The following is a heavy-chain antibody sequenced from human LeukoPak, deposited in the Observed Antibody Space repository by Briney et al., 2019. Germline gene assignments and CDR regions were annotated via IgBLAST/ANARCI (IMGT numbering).Heavy chain of an antibody. CDR1: GGTFSSYA. Sequence: GASVKVSCKASGGTFSSYAISWVRQAPGQGLEWMGRIIPILGIANYAQKFQGRVTITADKSTSTAYMELSSLRSEDTAVYYCARTVIAAAGSLTDYWGQGTLVTVSS. CDR3: ARTVIAAAGSLTDY. CDR2: IIPILGIA. J-gene: IGHJ4*02. D-gene: IGHD6-13*01. V-gene: IGHV1-69*04.